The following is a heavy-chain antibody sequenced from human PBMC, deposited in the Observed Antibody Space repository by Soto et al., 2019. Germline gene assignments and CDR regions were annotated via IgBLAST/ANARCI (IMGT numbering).Heavy chain of an antibody. D-gene: IGHD6-19*01. CDR3: ARENSHMGISVAGLDY. CDR1: GDSISSNNW. CDR2: VYHSGST. Sequence: QVQLQESGPGLVKPSGTLSLTCAVSGDSISSNNWWRWVRQSPGKGLKWIGEVYHSGSTNYPPSLRGRVTISVEKSNNQFSLMLTSVTAADTAVYYCARENSHMGISVAGLDYWGQGTLVSVSS. J-gene: IGHJ4*02. V-gene: IGHV4-4*02.